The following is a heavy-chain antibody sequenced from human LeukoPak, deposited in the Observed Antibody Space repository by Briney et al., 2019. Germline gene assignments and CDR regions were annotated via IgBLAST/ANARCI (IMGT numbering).Heavy chain of an antibody. CDR2: INSDGSST. CDR3: ASVRGYSYGYDYYYYMDV. CDR1: GFTFSSYW. V-gene: IGHV3-74*01. J-gene: IGHJ6*03. Sequence: GGSLRLSCAASGFTFSSYWMHWVRQAPGKGLVWVSRINSDGSSTSYADSVKGRFTISRDNAKNSLYLQMNSLRAEDTAVYYCASVRGYSYGYDYYYYMDVWGKGTTVTVSS. D-gene: IGHD5-18*01.